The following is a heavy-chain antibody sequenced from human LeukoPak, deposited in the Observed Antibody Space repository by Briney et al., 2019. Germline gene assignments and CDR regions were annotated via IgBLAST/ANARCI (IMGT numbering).Heavy chain of an antibody. CDR1: GFTFSSYS. CDR3: ARDSSSYRNYYGMDV. CDR2: ISSSSSYI. Sequence: PGGSLRLSCVASGFTFSSYSMNWVRQAPGKGLEWVSSISSSSSYIYDADSVKGRFTISRDNAKNSLYLQMNSLRAEDTAVYYCARDSSSYRNYYGMDVWGQGTTVTVSS. V-gene: IGHV3-21*01. D-gene: IGHD6-13*01. J-gene: IGHJ6*02.